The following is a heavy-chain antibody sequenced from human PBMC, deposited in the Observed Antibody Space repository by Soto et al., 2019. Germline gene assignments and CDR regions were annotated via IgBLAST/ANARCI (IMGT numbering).Heavy chain of an antibody. CDR1: AFTFSAYG. Sequence: GGSLRLSCAASAFTFSAYGLHWVRQAPGKGLEWVALISYDGTDKTYADSVKGRFTISRDNSQNTLSLQMNSLGPEDTAVYYSAISMVPKATRPIHTCGQRPLVT. D-gene: IGHD3-10*01. J-gene: IGHJ5*01. CDR3: AISMVPKATRPIHT. V-gene: IGHV3-30-3*01. CDR2: ISYDGTDK.